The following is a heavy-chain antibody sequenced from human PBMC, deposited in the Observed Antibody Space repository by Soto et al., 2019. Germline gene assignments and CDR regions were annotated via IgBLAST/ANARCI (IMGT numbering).Heavy chain of an antibody. Sequence: SETLSLSCTVSGGSVSSRSLYWSWIRQPPGKGLERIGYIYYSGSTNYNLSLKCRVTISIDTSKNQFSLKLSSVTAADTAVYYCARSLRRRTPIDYLGQRTLVTVST. J-gene: IGHJ4*02. V-gene: IGHV4-61*01. CDR2: IYYSGST. CDR3: ARSLRRRTPIDY. CDR1: GGSVSSRSLY.